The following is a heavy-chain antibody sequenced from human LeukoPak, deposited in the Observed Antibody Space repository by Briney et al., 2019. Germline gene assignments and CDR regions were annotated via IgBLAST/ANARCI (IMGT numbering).Heavy chain of an antibody. Sequence: GGSLRLSCAASGFTVSSNYMSWVRQAPGKGLEWVSVIYSGGSTYYADSVKGRFTISRDNAKNSLYLQMNSLRAEDTAVYYCARDQLDPDYYYYMDVWGKGTTVTVSS. J-gene: IGHJ6*03. CDR3: ARDQLDPDYYYYMDV. V-gene: IGHV3-66*01. CDR1: GFTVSSNY. CDR2: IYSGGST. D-gene: IGHD2-2*01.